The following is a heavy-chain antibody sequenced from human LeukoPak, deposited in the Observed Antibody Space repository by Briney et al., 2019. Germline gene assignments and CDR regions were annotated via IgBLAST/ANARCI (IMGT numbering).Heavy chain of an antibody. CDR1: GGSFSGYY. Sequence: PSETLSLTCAVYGGSFSGYYWSWIRQPPGKGLEWIGEINHSGSTNYNPSLKSRVTISVDTSKNQFSLKLSSVTAADTAVYYCVRVIGGDYGEYYFDYWGQGTLVTVSS. CDR3: VRVIGGDYGEYYFDY. J-gene: IGHJ4*02. CDR2: INHSGST. V-gene: IGHV4-34*01. D-gene: IGHD4-17*01.